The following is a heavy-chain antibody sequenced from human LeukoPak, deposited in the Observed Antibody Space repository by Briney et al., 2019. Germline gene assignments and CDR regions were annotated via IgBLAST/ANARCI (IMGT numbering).Heavy chain of an antibody. V-gene: IGHV4-34*01. Sequence: SETLSLTCAVYGGSFSGYYWSWIRQPPGKGLEWIGEINNSGSTNYNPSLKSRVTISVDTSKNQFSLKLSSVTAADTAVYYCARESQWVAAAGTGFDYWGQGTLVTVSS. CDR1: GGSFSGYY. CDR3: ARESQWVAAAGTGFDY. CDR2: INNSGST. D-gene: IGHD6-13*01. J-gene: IGHJ4*02.